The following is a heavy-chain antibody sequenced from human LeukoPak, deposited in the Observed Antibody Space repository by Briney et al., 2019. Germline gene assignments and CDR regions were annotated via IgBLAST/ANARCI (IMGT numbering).Heavy chain of an antibody. CDR1: GGSISSGDYY. V-gene: IGHV4-30-4*01. J-gene: IGHJ4*02. D-gene: IGHD3-22*01. CDR3: ARGPDSSGYYYFDY. Sequence: SETLFLTCTVSGGSISSGDYYWSWIRQPPGKGLEWIGYIYHSGSTHFNPSLKSRVTISVDTSKNQFSLKLSSVTAADTAVYFCARGPDSSGYYYFDYWGQGTLVTVSS. CDR2: IYHSGST.